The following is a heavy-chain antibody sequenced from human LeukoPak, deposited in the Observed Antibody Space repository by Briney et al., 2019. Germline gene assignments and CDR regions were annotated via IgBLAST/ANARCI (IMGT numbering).Heavy chain of an antibody. D-gene: IGHD3-22*01. CDR2: IIPIFGTP. J-gene: IGHJ3*02. V-gene: IGHV1-69*13. Sequence: SVKVSCKASGGTFTAYTVTWVRQAPGQGLEWVGGIIPIFGTPTNAQRFQGRVTITADESTSTVYMELSSLRSEDTAVYYCARVEGSGYYDSQKGAFEIWGQGTKVTVSS. CDR1: GGTFTAYT. CDR3: ARVEGSGYYDSQKGAFEI.